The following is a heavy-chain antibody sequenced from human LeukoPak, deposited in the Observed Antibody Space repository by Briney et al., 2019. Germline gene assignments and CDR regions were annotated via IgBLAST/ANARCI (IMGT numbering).Heavy chain of an antibody. CDR3: AKGGLGFGDLSGY. J-gene: IGHJ4*02. Sequence: PGGSLRLSCAASGFTFSSYGMHWVRQAPGKGLEGVAVISCDGSNKYYADSVKGRFTIPRDNYKNTLYLQMNSVRAEDTAVYCSAKGGLGFGDLSGYWGQGTLVTASS. CDR2: ISCDGSNK. D-gene: IGHD3-10*01. V-gene: IGHV3-30*18. CDR1: GFTFSSYG.